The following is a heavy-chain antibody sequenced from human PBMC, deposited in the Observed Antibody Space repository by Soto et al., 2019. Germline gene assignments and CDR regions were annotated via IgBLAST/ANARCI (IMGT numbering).Heavy chain of an antibody. CDR2: IIPIFGTA. D-gene: IGHD3-22*01. CDR1: GGTFSSYA. CDR3: ARGKANHYYDSSGYLY. Sequence: GASVKVSCKASGGTFSSYAISWVRQAPGQGLEWMGGIIPIFGTANYAQKFQVRVTITADESTSTAYMELRSLRSEDTAVYSCARGKANHYYDSSGYLYWGQGTLVNVSS. V-gene: IGHV1-69*13. J-gene: IGHJ4*02.